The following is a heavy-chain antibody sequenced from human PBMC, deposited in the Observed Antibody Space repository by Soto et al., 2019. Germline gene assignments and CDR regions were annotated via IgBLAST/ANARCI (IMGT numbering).Heavy chain of an antibody. CDR1: GFTFSDYY. CDR2: ISSTSIYT. CDR3: ARDGGEIIPAAIGGGYGMDV. Sequence: GGSLRLSCAASGFTFSDYYMSWIRQAPGKGLEWVSYISSTSIYTNYADSVKGRFTISRDNAKNSLYLQMDSLTAEDTGVYYCARDGGEIIPAAIGGGYGMDVWGQGTTVTVSS. D-gene: IGHD2-2*01. V-gene: IGHV3-11*06. J-gene: IGHJ6*02.